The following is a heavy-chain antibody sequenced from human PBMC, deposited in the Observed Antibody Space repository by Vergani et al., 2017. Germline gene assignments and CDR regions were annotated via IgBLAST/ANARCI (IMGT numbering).Heavy chain of an antibody. CDR3: ARESVPRYCIVGAPDF. V-gene: IGHV3-7*01. CDR2: IKEDGTEK. D-gene: IGHD1-26*01. J-gene: IGHJ4*02. CDR1: GFNVGHYW. Sequence: EVQLVESGGDFVQPGGSLTLSCAASGFNVGHYWMSWVRQAPGKGLEWVANIKEDGTEKYYLDSVKGRFTISRDIAENSIYLEMNSLRVEDTAVYYCARESVPRYCIVGAPDFWGQGTQVTVSS.